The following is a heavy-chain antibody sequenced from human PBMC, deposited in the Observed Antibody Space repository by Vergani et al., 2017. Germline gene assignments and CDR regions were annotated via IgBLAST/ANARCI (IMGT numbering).Heavy chain of an antibody. D-gene: IGHD3-10*01. CDR3: ARDEYYYGSGSYKYWFDP. CDR2: INPNSGGT. J-gene: IGHJ5*02. Sequence: QVQLVQSGAEVKKPGASVKVSCKASGYTFTGYYMHWVRQAPGQGLEWMGWINPNSGGTNYAQKFQGRVTMTRDTSISTAYMELSRLRSDDTAVYYCARDEYYYGSGSYKYWFDPWGQGTLVTVSS. CDR1: GYTFTGYY. V-gene: IGHV1-2*02.